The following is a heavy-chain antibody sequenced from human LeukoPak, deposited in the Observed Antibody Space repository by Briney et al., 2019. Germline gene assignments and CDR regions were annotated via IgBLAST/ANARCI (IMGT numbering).Heavy chain of an antibody. CDR3: AKMGGAYYSDSSGYVAFDV. CDR1: GITFYKHC. J-gene: IGHJ3*01. V-gene: IGHV3-23*01. D-gene: IGHD3-22*01. CDR2: ISGGGGNT. Sequence: GSLKPPWSAPGITFYKHCIGLVRPGPGEGPGGGSGISGGGGNTYHADSVKGRFTISRDNSKNTLYLQMNSLRVEDTAVYYCAKMGGAYYSDSSGYVAFDVWGQGTMVTVSS.